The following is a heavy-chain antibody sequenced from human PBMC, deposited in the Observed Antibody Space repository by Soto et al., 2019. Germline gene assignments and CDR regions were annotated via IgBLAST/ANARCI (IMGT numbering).Heavy chain of an antibody. Sequence: EVQLVESGGGLVQPGGSLRLSCAASGFTVSSNYMSWVRQAPGKGLEWVSVIYSGGSTYYADSVKGRFTISRDNSKNTLYLQMNSLRAEDTAVYYCAREGRDVLRYFDWSYFDYWGQGTLVTVSS. D-gene: IGHD3-9*01. J-gene: IGHJ4*02. CDR2: IYSGGST. CDR1: GFTVSSNY. V-gene: IGHV3-66*01. CDR3: AREGRDVLRYFDWSYFDY.